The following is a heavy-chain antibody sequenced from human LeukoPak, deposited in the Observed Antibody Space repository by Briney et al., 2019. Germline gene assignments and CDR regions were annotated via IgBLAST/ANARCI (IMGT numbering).Heavy chain of an antibody. CDR2: IYYSGST. V-gene: IGHV4-61*01. CDR3: ARDRYYYDSSGYHIFDY. CDR1: GDSISSSSSY. J-gene: IGHJ4*02. D-gene: IGHD3-22*01. Sequence: SETLSLTCTVSGDSISSSSSYWGWIRQPPGKGLEWIGYIYYSGSTNYNPSLKSRVTISVDTSKNQFSLKLSSVTAADTAVYYCARDRYYYDSSGYHIFDYWGQGTLVTVSS.